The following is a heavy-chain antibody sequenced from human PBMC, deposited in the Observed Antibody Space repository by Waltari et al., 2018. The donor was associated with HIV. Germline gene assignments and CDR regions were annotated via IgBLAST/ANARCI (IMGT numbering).Heavy chain of an antibody. Sequence: EVQLVASGGGFVKPGGSLRLSCAVSGFNFANAWMSWVRQAPGKGLEWIGRIKNKGDGATTDYAAPMKGRFTISRDDSKKTLLLQMTSLKTEDTGTYYCVTEEKVYCGGDCFDYWGQGALVTVSS. CDR2: IKNKGDGATT. CDR3: VTEEKVYCGGDCFDY. CDR1: GFNFANAW. V-gene: IGHV3-15*01. J-gene: IGHJ4*02. D-gene: IGHD2-21*02.